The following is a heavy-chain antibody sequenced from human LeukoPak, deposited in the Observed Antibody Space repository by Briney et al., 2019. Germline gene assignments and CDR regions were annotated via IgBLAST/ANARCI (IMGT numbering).Heavy chain of an antibody. Sequence: SETLSLTCTVSGGSISSGDYYWSWIRQPPGKGLEWIGYIYYSGSTYYNPSLKSRVTISVDTSKNQFSLKLSSVTAADTAVYYCARGRVTIFGVVTVKSSFDYWGQGTLVTVSS. CDR2: IYYSGST. V-gene: IGHV4-30-4*08. CDR1: GGSISSGDYY. D-gene: IGHD3-3*01. CDR3: ARGRVTIFGVVTVKSSFDY. J-gene: IGHJ4*02.